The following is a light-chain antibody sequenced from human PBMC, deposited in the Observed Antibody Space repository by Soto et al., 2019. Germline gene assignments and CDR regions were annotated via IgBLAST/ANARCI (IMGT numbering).Light chain of an antibody. CDR1: QSVSNDY. J-gene: IGKJ1*01. CDR3: QQYNGYSPWT. CDR2: GAS. Sequence: MVLTQSPGTLSLSPGARPTLSCRASQSVSNDYVAWVQQKPGQTPRLLIYGASSRATGIPDRFSGSGSGTEFTLTISSLQPEDFATYYCQQYNGYSPWTFGQGTKVDI. V-gene: IGKV3-20*01.